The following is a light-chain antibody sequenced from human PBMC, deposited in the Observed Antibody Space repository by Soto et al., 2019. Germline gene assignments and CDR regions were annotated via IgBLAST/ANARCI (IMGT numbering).Light chain of an antibody. J-gene: IGKJ1*01. Sequence: EIVLTQSPATLSSFPGDRVTLSCRASQYINTRLAWYQHRPGQAPRLLIYQTSIRAAGLPARFSASGTGTDFTLTSSVVHPEDVAFYYCHRRQRWPRTFGQGTKVDI. CDR2: QTS. V-gene: IGKV3-11*01. CDR3: HRRQRWPRT. CDR1: QYINTR.